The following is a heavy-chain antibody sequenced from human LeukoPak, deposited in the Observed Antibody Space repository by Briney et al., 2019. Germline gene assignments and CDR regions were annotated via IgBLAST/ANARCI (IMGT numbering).Heavy chain of an antibody. Sequence: GGSLRLSCAASGFIYTNWWMNSVREAPGKGLEWVANINTDGTGKYYVDSVKGRFTVSRDNTKNSLYLEMASLKAEDTAVYYCTRISLGQGLDSWGQGILVTVSS. J-gene: IGHJ4*02. CDR1: GFIYTNWW. CDR2: INTDGTGK. CDR3: TRISLGQGLDS. V-gene: IGHV3-7*01.